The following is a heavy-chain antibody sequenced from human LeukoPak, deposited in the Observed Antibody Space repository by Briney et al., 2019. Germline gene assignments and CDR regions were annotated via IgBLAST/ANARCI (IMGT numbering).Heavy chain of an antibody. D-gene: IGHD1-26*01. CDR1: GFTFSNHA. CDR2: IGTAGDT. Sequence: GGSLRLSCATSGFTFSNHAMHWVRQATGKGLEWVTAIGTAGDTFYPGSVKGRFTISRENAKNSLSLQMNSLRAEDTAVYYCVRQQTPHGNFDYWGQGTLVTVSS. CDR3: VRQQTPHGNFDY. J-gene: IGHJ4*02. V-gene: IGHV3-13*01.